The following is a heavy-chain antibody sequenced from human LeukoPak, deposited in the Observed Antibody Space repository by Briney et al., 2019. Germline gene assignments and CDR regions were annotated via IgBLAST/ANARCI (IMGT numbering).Heavy chain of an antibody. D-gene: IGHD3-10*01. V-gene: IGHV3-11*01. CDR2: IGRSGSTI. J-gene: IGHJ4*02. CDR1: GFTFSDYY. Sequence: GGSLRLSCAASGFTFSDYYMTWIRQAPGKGLEWVSYIGRSGSTIYYADSVRGRFTISRDDAKNSLYLQMNSLRAEDTAVYYCARGSPYYHGSGTYSLRDCWGLGTLVTVSS. CDR3: ARGSPYYHGSGTYSLRDC.